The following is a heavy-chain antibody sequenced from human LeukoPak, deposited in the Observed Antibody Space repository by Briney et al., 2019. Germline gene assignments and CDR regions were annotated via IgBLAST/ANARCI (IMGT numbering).Heavy chain of an antibody. Sequence: SETLSPTCTVSGGSISSYYWSWIRQPPGKGLELIGYIYYSGSTNYNPSLKSRVTISVDTSKNQFSLKLSSVTAADTAVYYCARHGAHDYGDYLEYWGQGTLVTVSS. CDR3: ARHGAHDYGDYLEY. V-gene: IGHV4-59*08. CDR2: IYYSGST. CDR1: GGSISSYY. D-gene: IGHD4-17*01. J-gene: IGHJ4*02.